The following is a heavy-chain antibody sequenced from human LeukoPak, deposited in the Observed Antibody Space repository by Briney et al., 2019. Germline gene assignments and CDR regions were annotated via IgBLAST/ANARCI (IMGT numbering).Heavy chain of an antibody. CDR3: ARAPDYYYDSSGPHFDY. CDR2: ISAYNGKT. V-gene: IGHV1-18*01. CDR1: GYTFTSYG. Sequence: ASVKVSCKASGYTFTSYGISWVRQAPGQGLEWMGWISAYNGKTNYAQKLQGRVTMTTDTSTSTAYMELRSLRSDDTAVYYCARAPDYYYDSSGPHFDYWGQGALVTVSS. J-gene: IGHJ4*02. D-gene: IGHD3-22*01.